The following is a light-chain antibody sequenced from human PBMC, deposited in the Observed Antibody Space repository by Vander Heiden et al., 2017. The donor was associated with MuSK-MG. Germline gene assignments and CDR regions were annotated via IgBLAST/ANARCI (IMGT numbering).Light chain of an antibody. CDR3: QHYGSSSWT. V-gene: IGKV3-20*01. CDR1: QSVSSSY. J-gene: IGKJ1*01. Sequence: EIVLTQSPGTLSLSPGERATLSCRASQSVSSSYLAWYHPKPGQAPRLLIYDASSRTTGIPDRFSGSGSGTDFTLTISRLEPEDFAVYYCQHYGSSSWTFGQGTKVEIK. CDR2: DAS.